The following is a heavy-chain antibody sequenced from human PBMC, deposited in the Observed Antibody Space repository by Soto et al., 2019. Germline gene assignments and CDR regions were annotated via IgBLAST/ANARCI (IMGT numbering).Heavy chain of an antibody. V-gene: IGHV3-74*01. CDR1: GFTFSSYW. J-gene: IGHJ3*02. CDR3: ARSDDLDI. Sequence: EVQLVESGGGLVQPGGSLRLSCAASGFTFSSYWMHWVRQAPGKGLVWVSRIRSDGGRTGYADSVKGRFTISRDNAKNTLHLQMNSLRAEDPAVYYCARSDDLDIWGLGTMVTVSS. CDR2: IRSDGGRT.